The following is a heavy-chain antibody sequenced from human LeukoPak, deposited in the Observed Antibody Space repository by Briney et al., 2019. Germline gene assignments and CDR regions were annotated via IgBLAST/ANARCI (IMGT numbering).Heavy chain of an antibody. V-gene: IGHV4-59*12. CDR1: GGSINSYY. Sequence: SETLSLTCTVSGGSINSYYWSWIRQPPGKGLEWIGYIYYSGSTNYNPSLKSRVTISVDTSKNQFSLKLSSVTAADTAVYYCARGTYYYDSSGYSLAHFDYWGQGTLVTVSS. CDR3: ARGTYYYDSSGYSLAHFDY. J-gene: IGHJ4*02. D-gene: IGHD3-22*01. CDR2: IYYSGST.